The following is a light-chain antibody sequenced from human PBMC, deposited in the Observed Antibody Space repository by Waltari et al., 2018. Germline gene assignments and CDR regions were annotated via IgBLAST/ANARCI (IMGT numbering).Light chain of an antibody. V-gene: IGLV2-14*01. CDR1: SSDVGGYNW. J-gene: IGLJ1*01. CDR2: EVS. CDR3: TSYTSSYTYV. Sequence: QSALTQPASVSGSPGQSITISCTGTSSDVGGYNWVSWYQQYPGKAPKLMIDEVSNRPSGVSNRFSGSKAGNTASLTISGLQAEDEADYYCTSYTSSYTYVFGTGTSVTVL.